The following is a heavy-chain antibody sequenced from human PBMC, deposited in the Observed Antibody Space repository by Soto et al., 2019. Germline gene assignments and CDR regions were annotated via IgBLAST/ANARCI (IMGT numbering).Heavy chain of an antibody. Sequence: GSLRLSCAASGFTFSSYAMSWVRQAPGKGLEWVSAISGSGGSTYYADSVKGRFTISRDNSKNTLYLQMNSLRAEDTAVYYCAKAKYSGYEPHYYYYYGMDVWGQGTTVTVSS. CDR1: GFTFSSYA. J-gene: IGHJ6*02. D-gene: IGHD5-12*01. CDR3: AKAKYSGYEPHYYYYYGMDV. CDR2: ISGSGGST. V-gene: IGHV3-23*01.